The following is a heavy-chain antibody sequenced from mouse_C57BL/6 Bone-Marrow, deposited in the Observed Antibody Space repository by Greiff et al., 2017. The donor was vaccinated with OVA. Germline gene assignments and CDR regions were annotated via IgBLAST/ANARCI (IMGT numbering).Heavy chain of an antibody. CDR3: TTSLPWFAY. CDR1: GFNIKDDY. CDR2: IDPENGDT. J-gene: IGHJ3*01. V-gene: IGHV14-4*01. Sequence: EVQLQQSGAELVRPGASVKLSCTASGFNIKDDYMHWVKQRPEQGLEWIGWIDPENGDTEYASKFQGKATITADPSSNTAYLQLSSLTSEDTAVYYCTTSLPWFAYWGQGTLVTVSA.